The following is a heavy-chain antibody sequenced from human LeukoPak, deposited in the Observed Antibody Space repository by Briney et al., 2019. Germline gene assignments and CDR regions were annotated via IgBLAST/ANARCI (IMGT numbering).Heavy chain of an antibody. D-gene: IGHD1-26*01. CDR2: INSGGNSI. CDR1: GFSFSDYF. CDR3: ARSEVGVAGPLDI. J-gene: IGHJ3*02. V-gene: IGHV3-11*04. Sequence: GGSLRLSCAASGFSFSDYFMTWIRQAPGKGLERVSYINSGGNSIYYADSVKGRFTISRDSAKSSLYLQMNSLRAEDTAVYYCARSEVGVAGPLDIWGQGTMVIVSS.